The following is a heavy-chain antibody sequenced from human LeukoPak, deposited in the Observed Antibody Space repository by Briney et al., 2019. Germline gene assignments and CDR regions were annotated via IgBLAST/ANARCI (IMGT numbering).Heavy chain of an antibody. CDR1: GGSISSSSYY. J-gene: IGHJ6*03. V-gene: IGHV4-39*07. CDR3: ARRVTSGWYPSSPYYYYYMDV. CDR2: IYYSGST. Sequence: SETLSLTCTVSGGSISSSSYYWGWIRQPPGKGLEWIGSIYYSGSTYYNPSLKSRVTISVDTSKNQFSLKLSSVTAADTAVYYCARRVTSGWYPSSPYYYYYMDVWGKGTTVTISS. D-gene: IGHD6-19*01.